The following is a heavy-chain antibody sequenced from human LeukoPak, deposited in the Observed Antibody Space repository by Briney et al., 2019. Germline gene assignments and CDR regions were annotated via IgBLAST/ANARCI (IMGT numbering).Heavy chain of an antibody. CDR2: ISWNSGSI. V-gene: IGHV3-9*03. J-gene: IGHJ3*02. D-gene: IGHD6-13*01. CDR3: AKAAGTGLGAFDI. CDR1: GFTFDDYA. Sequence: PGRSLRLSCAACGFTFDDYAMHWVRQAPGKDLEWVSGISWNSGSIGYADSVKGRFTISRDNAKNSLYLQMNSLRAEDMALYYCAKAAGTGLGAFDIWGQGTMVTVSS.